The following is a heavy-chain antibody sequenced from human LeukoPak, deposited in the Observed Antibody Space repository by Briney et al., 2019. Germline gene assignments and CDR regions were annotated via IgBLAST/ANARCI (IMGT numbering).Heavy chain of an antibody. J-gene: IGHJ5*02. V-gene: IGHV4-34*01. D-gene: IGHD6-13*01. CDR3: ARVGGSSWYVVENWFDP. CDR1: GGSFSGYY. Sequence: PSETLSLTCAVYGGSFSGYYWSWIRQPPGKGLEWIGEINHSGSTNYNPSLKSRVTISVDTSKNQFSLKLSSVTAADTAVYYCARVGGSSWYVVENWFDPWGQGTLVTVSS. CDR2: INHSGST.